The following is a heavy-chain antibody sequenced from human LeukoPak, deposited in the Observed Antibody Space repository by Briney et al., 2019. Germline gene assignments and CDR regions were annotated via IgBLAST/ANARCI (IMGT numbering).Heavy chain of an antibody. CDR2: ISGSGGST. CDR3: ARDEEEGYCSSTNCYPQYFQH. Sequence: TGGSLRLSCAASGFTFSSYAMSWVRQAPGKGLEWVSAISGSGGSTYYADSVKGRFTISRDNSKNTLYLQMNSLRAEDTAVYYCARDEEEGYCSSTNCYPQYFQHWGRGTLVTVSS. V-gene: IGHV3-23*01. D-gene: IGHD2-2*01. CDR1: GFTFSSYA. J-gene: IGHJ1*01.